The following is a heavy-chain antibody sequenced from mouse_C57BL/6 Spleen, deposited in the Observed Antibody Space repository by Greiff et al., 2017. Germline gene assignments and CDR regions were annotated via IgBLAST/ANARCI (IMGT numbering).Heavy chain of an antibody. Sequence: VQLQQSGAELVRPGASVKLSCTASGFNIQDSYMNWVKQRPEQGLEWIGRIDPEDGDTEYAPKFQGKATMTADTSSNTAYLQLSSLTSEDTAVYYCTTNYGSSHWYFDVWGTGTTVTVSS. CDR3: TTNYGSSHWYFDV. CDR2: IDPEDGDT. V-gene: IGHV14-1*01. D-gene: IGHD1-1*01. CDR1: GFNIQDSY. J-gene: IGHJ1*03.